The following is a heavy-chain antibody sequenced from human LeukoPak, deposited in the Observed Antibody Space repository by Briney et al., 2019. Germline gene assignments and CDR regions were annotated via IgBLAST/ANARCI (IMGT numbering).Heavy chain of an antibody. CDR2: IWYNGSKK. CDR1: GFTFSDHG. Sequence: GRSLRLSCAASGFTFSDHGMHWVRQAPGKGLEWVANIWYNGSKKYYAESVKGRFTISRDNSKDTLYLQMSSLRAEDTAVYYCARDPYGSGDGYFDYWGQGTLVTVSS. D-gene: IGHD3-10*01. CDR3: ARDPYGSGDGYFDY. V-gene: IGHV3-33*01. J-gene: IGHJ4*02.